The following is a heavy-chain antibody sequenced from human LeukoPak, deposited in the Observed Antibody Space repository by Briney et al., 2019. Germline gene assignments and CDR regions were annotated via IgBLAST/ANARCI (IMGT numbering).Heavy chain of an antibody. CDR1: GFAFNTYS. V-gene: IGHV3-20*04. J-gene: IGHJ6*03. CDR2: INWNGGST. CDR3: ARDRAAAGTYYYYYYMDV. D-gene: IGHD6-13*01. Sequence: PGGSLRLSRAASGFAFNTYSMNWVRQAPGKGLEWVSGINWNGGSTGYADSVKGRFTISRDNAKNSLYLQMNSLRAEDTALYYCARDRAAAGTYYYYYYMDVWGKGTTVTVSS.